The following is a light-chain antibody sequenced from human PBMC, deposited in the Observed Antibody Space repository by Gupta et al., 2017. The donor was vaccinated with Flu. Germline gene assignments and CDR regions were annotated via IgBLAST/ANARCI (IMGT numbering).Light chain of an antibody. CDR2: KAS. J-gene: IGKJ1*01. Sequence: DIQITQSPSTLSASVGDIVTIPCRASQSVNTWLAWYQQKPGTAPKLLISKASSLEFGVSSRFRGGGSGTEFTLTISSLQPDDFATYYCHQNNTYPETFGQGTKVETK. CDR3: HQNNTYPET. V-gene: IGKV1-5*03. CDR1: QSVNTW.